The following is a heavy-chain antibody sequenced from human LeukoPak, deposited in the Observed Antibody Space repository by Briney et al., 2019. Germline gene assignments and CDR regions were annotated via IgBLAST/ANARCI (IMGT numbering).Heavy chain of an antibody. CDR1: DGSISSYY. CDR3: ARVTRYNYGYVDY. D-gene: IGHD5-18*01. Sequence: PSETLSLTCTVSDGSISSYYWSWIRQPPGKGLEWIGYISYSGSTNYNPSLKSRVTISVDTSRNQFSLKLNSVTAADTAVYYCARVTRYNYGYVDYWGQGTLVTVSS. V-gene: IGHV4-59*01. J-gene: IGHJ4*02. CDR2: ISYSGST.